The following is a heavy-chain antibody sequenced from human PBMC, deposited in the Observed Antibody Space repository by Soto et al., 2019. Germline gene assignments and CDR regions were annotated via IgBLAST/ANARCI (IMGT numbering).Heavy chain of an antibody. J-gene: IGHJ4*02. CDR3: ARGSVGPTTDFDY. CDR2: INPNGGGR. CDR1: GYAFTGFH. D-gene: IGHD1-26*01. Sequence: QVQLVQSGAEVKQPGASVKVSCKASGYAFTGFHIHWVRQAPGQGLEWMGWINPNGGGRNYAQKFAGWVTMTRDTSISTAYMELSRLKSDDTAVYYCARGSVGPTTDFDYWVQGTLVTVSS. V-gene: IGHV1-2*04.